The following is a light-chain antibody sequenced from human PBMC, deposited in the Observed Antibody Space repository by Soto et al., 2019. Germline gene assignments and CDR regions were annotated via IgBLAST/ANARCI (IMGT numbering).Light chain of an antibody. CDR2: GAS. V-gene: IGKV3-20*01. CDR3: QQYGSSPLYA. J-gene: IGKJ2*01. CDR1: QSVNSRY. Sequence: EIVLTQSPGTLSLSPGERATLSCRASQSVNSRYFAWYQQKPGQAPRLLIYGASSRATGIPDRFSGSGSGTDFTLTISRLEPEDFAVYYCQQYGSSPLYAFGQGTKLEIK.